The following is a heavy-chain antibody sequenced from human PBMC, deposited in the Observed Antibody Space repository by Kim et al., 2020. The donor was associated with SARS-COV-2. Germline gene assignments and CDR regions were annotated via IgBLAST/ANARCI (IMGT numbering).Heavy chain of an antibody. CDR3: ARDSYAIPSGGPKIYYDYGMYV. V-gene: IGHV3-74*01. CDR1: GFTFSSFW. Sequence: GGSLRLSCAASGFTFSSFWMHWVRQAPGRGLVWVSRISPDGTSTSYADSVKDRFTISRDNARNTMYLQMNSLRAEDRAVYYCARDSYAIPSGGPKIYYDYGMYVSGQGTTVTVS. CDR2: ISPDGTST. D-gene: IGHD3-16*01. J-gene: IGHJ6*02.